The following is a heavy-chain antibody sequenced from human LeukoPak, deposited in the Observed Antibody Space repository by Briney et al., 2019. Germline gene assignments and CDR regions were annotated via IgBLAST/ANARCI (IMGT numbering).Heavy chain of an antibody. Sequence: PGRSLRLSCAASGFTFSNYGMHWVRQAPGKGLEWVAVIWYDGSDKYYADSVKGRFTISRDNSKNTLYVQMSSLRAEDTAVYYCAVWYTSSWSFDYWGQGTLVTVSS. CDR3: AVWYTSSWSFDY. V-gene: IGHV3-33*01. D-gene: IGHD6-13*01. J-gene: IGHJ4*02. CDR1: GFTFSNYG. CDR2: IWYDGSDK.